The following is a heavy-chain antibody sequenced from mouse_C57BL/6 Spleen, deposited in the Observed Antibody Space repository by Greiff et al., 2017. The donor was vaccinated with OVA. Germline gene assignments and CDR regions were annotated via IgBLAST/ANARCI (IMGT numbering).Heavy chain of an antibody. D-gene: IGHD1-1*01. J-gene: IGHJ2*01. CDR1: GFSLTSYG. CDR2: LWSGGST. Sequence: VKLVESGPGLVQPSQSLSITCTVSGFSLTSYGVHWVRQSPGKGLEWLGVLWSGGSTDYNAAFISRLSISKDNSKSQVFFKMNSLQADDTAIYYCARGGYGSSYNYFDYWGQGTTLTVSS. CDR3: ARGGYGSSYNYFDY. V-gene: IGHV2-2*01.